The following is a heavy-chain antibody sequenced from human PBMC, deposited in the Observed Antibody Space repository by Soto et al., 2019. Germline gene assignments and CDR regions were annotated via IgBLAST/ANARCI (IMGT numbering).Heavy chain of an antibody. D-gene: IGHD2-15*01. CDR3: ARGEPYGGKGGFDP. Sequence: ASVKVSCKASGYTFTGYYMHWVRQAPGQGLEWMGWINPNSGGTNYAQKFQGRVTMTRDTSISTAYMELSRLRSDDTAVYYCARGEPYGGKGGFDPWGQGTLVTVSS. V-gene: IGHV1-2*02. CDR2: INPNSGGT. J-gene: IGHJ5*02. CDR1: GYTFTGYY.